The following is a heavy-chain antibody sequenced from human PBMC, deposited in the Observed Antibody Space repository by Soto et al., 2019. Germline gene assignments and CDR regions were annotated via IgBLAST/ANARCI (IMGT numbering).Heavy chain of an antibody. CDR1: GFTFSSYA. Sequence: GGSLRLSCAASGFTFSSYAMHWVRQATGKGLECVAVISYDGSNKYYADSVKGRFTTSRDNSKNTLYLQMNSLRAEDTAVYYCARGAKSYSLAYWGHGTLVTVSS. CDR3: ARGAKSYSLAY. CDR2: ISYDGSNK. J-gene: IGHJ4*01. D-gene: IGHD2-15*01. V-gene: IGHV3-30-3*01.